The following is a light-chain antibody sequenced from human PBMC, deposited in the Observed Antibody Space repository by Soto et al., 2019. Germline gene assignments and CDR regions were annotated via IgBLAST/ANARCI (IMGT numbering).Light chain of an antibody. J-gene: IGLJ1*01. CDR3: CSYAGSYTFV. V-gene: IGLV2-11*01. CDR2: DVN. Sequence: QSALTQPRSVSGSPGQSVTVSCIGSSSDVGGYNYVSWYQQHPGKAPKLIIYDVNKRPSGVPTRFSGSKSGNSASLTISGLQAEDDADYYCCSYAGSYTFVFGSGTKLTVL. CDR1: SSDVGGYNY.